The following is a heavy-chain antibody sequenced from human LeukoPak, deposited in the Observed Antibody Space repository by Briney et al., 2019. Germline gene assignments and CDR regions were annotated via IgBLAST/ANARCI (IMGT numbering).Heavy chain of an antibody. V-gene: IGHV1-8*01. D-gene: IGHD3-3*01. Sequence: ASVKVSCKASGYTFTSYDINWVRQATGQGLEWMGRMNPNSGNTGYAQKFQGRVTMTRNTSISTAYMELSSLRSEDTAVYYCARFYDFWSGYYSYYGMDVWGQGTTVTVSS. CDR3: ARFYDFWSGYYSYYGMDV. CDR2: MNPNSGNT. CDR1: GYTFTSYD. J-gene: IGHJ6*02.